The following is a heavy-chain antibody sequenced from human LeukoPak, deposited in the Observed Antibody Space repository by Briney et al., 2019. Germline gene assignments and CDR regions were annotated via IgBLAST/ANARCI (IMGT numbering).Heavy chain of an antibody. CDR1: Y. V-gene: IGHV4-39*01. J-gene: IGHJ6*03. CDR3: ARHGRGFYSNQPYYYCMDV. D-gene: IGHD4-11*01. Sequence: YMSWIRQPPGKGLEWIGSIYYSGSTYYNPSLKSRVTISVDTSKNQFSLKLSSVTAADTAVYYCARHGRGFYSNQPYYYCMDVWGKGTTVTVSS. CDR2: IYYSGST.